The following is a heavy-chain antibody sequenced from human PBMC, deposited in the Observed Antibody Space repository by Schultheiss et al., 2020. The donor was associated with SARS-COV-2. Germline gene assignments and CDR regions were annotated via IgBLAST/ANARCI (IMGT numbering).Heavy chain of an antibody. Sequence: GESLKISCAASGFTFSSYSMNWVRQAPGKGLEWVSSISSSSSYIYYADSVKGRFTISRDNAKNSLYLQMNSLRAEDTAVYYCARDGGLAAAGTGDWFDPWGQGTLVTVSS. V-gene: IGHV3-21*01. J-gene: IGHJ5*02. CDR3: ARDGGLAAAGTGDWFDP. D-gene: IGHD6-13*01. CDR2: ISSSSSYI. CDR1: GFTFSSYS.